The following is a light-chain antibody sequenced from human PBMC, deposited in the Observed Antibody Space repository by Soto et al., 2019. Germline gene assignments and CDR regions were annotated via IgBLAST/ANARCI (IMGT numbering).Light chain of an antibody. Sequence: EIVLTQSLGTLSLSPGERATLSCSASQSVGSNLAWYQQKPGQAPRLLIYGASTRATGFPARFSGSGFGTEFTLTISSLQSQDFAVYYCQQYNNGPPITFGQGTRLDIK. CDR2: GAS. J-gene: IGKJ5*01. CDR1: QSVGSN. CDR3: QQYNNGPPIT. V-gene: IGKV3-15*01.